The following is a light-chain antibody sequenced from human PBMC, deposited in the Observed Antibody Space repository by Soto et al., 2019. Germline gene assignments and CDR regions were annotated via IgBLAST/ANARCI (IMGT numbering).Light chain of an antibody. V-gene: IGKV1-39*01. Sequence: DIQMTQSPSSLSASVGDRVTITCRASQSISSYLHWYQRKPGKAPKLLNYAASSLQGGVPSRFSGSGSVTDFTLTISSLQPEDFATYYCQPSYSTPPTFGGGTKVESK. CDR1: QSISSY. CDR2: AAS. J-gene: IGKJ4*01. CDR3: QPSYSTPPT.